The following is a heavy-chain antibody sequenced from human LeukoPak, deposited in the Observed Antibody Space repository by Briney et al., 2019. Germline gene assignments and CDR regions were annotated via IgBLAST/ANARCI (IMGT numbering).Heavy chain of an antibody. J-gene: IGHJ4*02. D-gene: IGHD5-24*01. Sequence: GRSLRLSCAASGFTFSSYGMHWVCQAPGKGLEWVAVMSNDGSNKYYADSVKGRFTVSRDNSKNTLYLQMNNLRTDDTAVYYCATLPSATIGYSFDYWGQGTLVTVSS. CDR2: MSNDGSNK. V-gene: IGHV3-30*03. CDR3: ATLPSATIGYSFDY. CDR1: GFTFSSYG.